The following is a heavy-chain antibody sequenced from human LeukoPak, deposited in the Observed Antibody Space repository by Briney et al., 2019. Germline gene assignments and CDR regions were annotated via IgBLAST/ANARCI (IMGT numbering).Heavy chain of an antibody. CDR3: ARGGLRQQLVRGDHFDD. J-gene: IGHJ4*02. CDR1: GFSVSSNY. Sequence: GGSLRLSCAASGFSVSSNYMSWVRQAPGKGLEWVSVIYSGGSTYYADSVKGRFSISRDNSKNTLYLQMNSLRDEDTAVYYCARGGLRQQLVRGDHFDDWGQGTLATVSS. V-gene: IGHV3-66*01. D-gene: IGHD6-13*01. CDR2: IYSGGST.